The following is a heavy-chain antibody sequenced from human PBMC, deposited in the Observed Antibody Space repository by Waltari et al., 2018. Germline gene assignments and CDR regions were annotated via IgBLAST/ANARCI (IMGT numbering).Heavy chain of an antibody. J-gene: IGHJ4*02. CDR2: ISYDGSNK. V-gene: IGHV3-30-3*01. D-gene: IGHD3-22*01. CDR1: GFTFSSYA. CDR3: ARDCGYYYDSSGYYCDDY. Sequence: QVQLVESGGGVVQPGRSLRLSCAASGFTFSSYAMHWVRQAPGKGLEWVAVISYDGSNKYYADSVKGRFTISRDNSKNTLYLQMNSLRAEDTAVYYCARDCGYYYDSSGYYCDDYWGQGTLVTVSS.